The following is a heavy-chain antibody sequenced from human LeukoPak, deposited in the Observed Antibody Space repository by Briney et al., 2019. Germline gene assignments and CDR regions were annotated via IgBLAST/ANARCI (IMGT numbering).Heavy chain of an antibody. Sequence: SETLSLTYSISGGSISSGDYYWTLIRQPPGKGLEWIGYIYYSGSTYYNPSLKSRVTISVDTSKNQFSLKLSSVTAADTAVYYCARSFGYLYNWFDPWGQGTLVTVSS. J-gene: IGHJ5*02. CDR1: GGSISSGDYY. CDR2: IYYSGST. D-gene: IGHD3-10*01. V-gene: IGHV4-30-4*08. CDR3: ARSFGYLYNWFDP.